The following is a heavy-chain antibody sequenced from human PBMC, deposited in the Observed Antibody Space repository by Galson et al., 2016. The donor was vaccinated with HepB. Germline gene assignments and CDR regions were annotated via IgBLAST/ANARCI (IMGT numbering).Heavy chain of an antibody. J-gene: IGHJ4*02. V-gene: IGHV3-9*01. D-gene: IGHD6-19*01. CDR3: VKGARIAVAGPLEY. CDR1: GFTFDDYG. Sequence: SLRLSCAASGFTFDDYGMHWVRQAPGKGLEWVSGINWNSASTGYADSVKGRFTISRDNAKNSLYLQMNSLRAEDTALYYCVKGARIAVAGPLEYWGRGTLVTVSS. CDR2: INWNSAST.